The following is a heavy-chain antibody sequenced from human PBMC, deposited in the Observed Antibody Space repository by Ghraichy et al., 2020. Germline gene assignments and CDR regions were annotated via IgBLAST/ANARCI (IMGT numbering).Heavy chain of an antibody. Sequence: LSLTCAASGFTFSIYAMSWVRQAPGKGLEWVSAISGSGGSTYYADSVRGRFTISRDSSKDTLYLQMNTLRAEDTAVYYCAKDDYFDSTGYFPYWGQGTRVTVSS. V-gene: IGHV3-23*01. D-gene: IGHD3-22*01. J-gene: IGHJ4*02. CDR3: AKDDYFDSTGYFPY. CDR2: ISGSGGST. CDR1: GFTFSIYA.